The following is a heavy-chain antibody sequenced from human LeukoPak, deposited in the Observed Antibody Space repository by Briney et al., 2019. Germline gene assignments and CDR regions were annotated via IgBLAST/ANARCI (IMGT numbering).Heavy chain of an antibody. V-gene: IGHV1-69*13. CDR2: IIPIFGTA. Sequence: SVKVSCKASGYTFTDYYLHWVRQAPGQGLEWMGGIIPIFGTANYAQKFQGRVTITADESTSTAYMELSSLRSEDTAVYYCARNPIELRGYSYGYFDYWGQGTLVTVSS. J-gene: IGHJ4*02. CDR3: ARNPIELRGYSYGYFDY. D-gene: IGHD5-18*01. CDR1: GYTFTDYY.